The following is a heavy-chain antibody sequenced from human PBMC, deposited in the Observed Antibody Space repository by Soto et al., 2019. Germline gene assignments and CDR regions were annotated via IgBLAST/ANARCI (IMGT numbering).Heavy chain of an antibody. CDR3: VKQLSGSHPSLGEY. CDR1: VFTFSSYA. V-gene: IGHV3-64D*06. Sequence: PGGSLRLSCSSSVFTFSSYAMHCVRHSPGKGLEYVSAISSNGGSTYYANSVKGRFTISRDNSKNTLYLQMSSLRAEDTAVYYCVKQLSGSHPSLGEYWGQGALVTVSS. J-gene: IGHJ4*02. CDR2: ISSNGGST. D-gene: IGHD1-26*01.